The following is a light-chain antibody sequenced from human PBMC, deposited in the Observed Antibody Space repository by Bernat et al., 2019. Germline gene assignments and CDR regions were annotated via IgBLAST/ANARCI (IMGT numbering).Light chain of an antibody. CDR1: QVINTY. CDR2: ATS. CDR3: QQLDSYPLT. Sequence: DIQLTQSPSFLSASVGDRVTITCRASQVINTYLAWYQQQPGKAPKLLIYATSTLQSGVPSRFSGSGSGTEFTLTISSLQPEDFATYYCQQLDSYPLTFGGGTRVDIK. V-gene: IGKV1-9*01. J-gene: IGKJ4*01.